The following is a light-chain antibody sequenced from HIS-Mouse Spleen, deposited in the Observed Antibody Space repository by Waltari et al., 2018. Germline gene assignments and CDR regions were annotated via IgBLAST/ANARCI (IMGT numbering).Light chain of an antibody. CDR1: SSDVGGYNY. V-gene: IGLV2-14*03. CDR3: SSYTSSSTYV. CDR2: DVS. Sequence: QSALTQPASVSGSPGQSITISCTGTSSDVGGYNYVPWYRQHPGKAPKLMIYDVSNRPSGVSNRFSGSKSGNTASLTISGLQAEDEADYYCSSYTSSSTYVFGTGTKVTVL. J-gene: IGLJ1*01.